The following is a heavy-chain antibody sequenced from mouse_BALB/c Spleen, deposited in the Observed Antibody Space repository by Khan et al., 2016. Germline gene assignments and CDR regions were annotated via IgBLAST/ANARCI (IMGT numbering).Heavy chain of an antibody. D-gene: IGHD1-2*01. J-gene: IGHJ3*01. CDR1: GDSITSGH. CDR3: ATWNYYGSAFAY. V-gene: IGHV3-8*02. CDR2: ISHSGAS. Sequence: EVQLQEPGPRLAKPSQTLSLTCSVTGDSITSGHWNWIRKFPGNKFDFMGYISHSGASYYNPSLKSRISITRDTSKNQYYLQLNSVTTEDTATYYCATWNYYGSAFAYWGQGTLVTVSA.